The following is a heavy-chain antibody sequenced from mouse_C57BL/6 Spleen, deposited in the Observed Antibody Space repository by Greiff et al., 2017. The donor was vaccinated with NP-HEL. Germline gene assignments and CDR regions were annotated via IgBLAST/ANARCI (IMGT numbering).Heavy chain of an antibody. CDR2: IDTNGGGT. V-gene: IGHV1-72*01. J-gene: IGHJ4*01. CDR1: GYTFTSYW. D-gene: IGHD1-1*02. CDR3: ARWVYEYDAMDY. Sequence: QVQLQQPGAELVKPGDSVKLSCKASGYTFTSYWMHWVKQRPGRGLEWIGRIDTNGGGTKYPEKFKSKATLTVDKPSSTAYMQLSSLTSEDSAVYECARWVYEYDAMDYWGQGTSVTVSS.